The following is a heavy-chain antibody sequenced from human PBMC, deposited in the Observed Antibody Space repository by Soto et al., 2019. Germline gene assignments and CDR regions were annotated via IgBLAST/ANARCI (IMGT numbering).Heavy chain of an antibody. Sequence: PGGSLRLSCAASGFTFSSYAMTWVRQAPGKGLEWVSAISGSGGNTYYADSVKGRFTISRDNSKNTLYLQMNSLRAEDTAVYYCAFALGSPMANFDYWGQGTLVTVSS. J-gene: IGHJ4*02. D-gene: IGHD2-8*01. CDR3: AFALGSPMANFDY. CDR1: GFTFSSYA. V-gene: IGHV3-23*01. CDR2: ISGSGGNT.